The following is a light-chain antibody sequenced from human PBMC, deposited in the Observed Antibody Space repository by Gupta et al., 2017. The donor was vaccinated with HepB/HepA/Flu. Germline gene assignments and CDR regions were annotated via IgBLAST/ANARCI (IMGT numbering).Light chain of an antibody. CDR1: QSVSSSY. J-gene: IGKJ1*01. CDR2: GAS. CDR3: QQYGSSPWT. V-gene: IGKV3-20*01. Sequence: DIALPQSPGTLSLYPGERATLSCRASQSVSSSYLAWYQQKPGQAPRLLIYGASSRATGIPDRFSGSGSGTDFTLTISRLEPEDFAVYYCQQYGSSPWTFGQGTKVEIK.